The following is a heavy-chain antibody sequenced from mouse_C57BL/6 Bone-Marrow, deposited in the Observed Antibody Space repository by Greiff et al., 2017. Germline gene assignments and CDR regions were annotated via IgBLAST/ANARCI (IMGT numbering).Heavy chain of an antibody. J-gene: IGHJ3*01. D-gene: IGHD2-4*01. CDR2: INPNNGGT. V-gene: IGHV1-22*01. CDR3: ARPSDYDYGGGWFAY. Sequence: EVQLQQSGPELVKPGASVKMSCKASGYTFTDYNMHWVKQSHGKSLEWIGYINPNNGGTSYNQKFKGKATLTVNKSSSTAYMELRSLTSEDSAVYYCARPSDYDYGGGWFAYWGQGTLVTVSA. CDR1: GYTFTDYN.